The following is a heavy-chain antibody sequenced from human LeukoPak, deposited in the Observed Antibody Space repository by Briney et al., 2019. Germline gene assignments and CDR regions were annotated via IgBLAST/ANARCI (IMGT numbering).Heavy chain of an antibody. V-gene: IGHV4-59*01. D-gene: IGHD4/OR15-4a*01. CDR1: GGSISHYY. CDR2: IYHSGTT. Sequence: PSETLSLTCTVSGGSISHYYWSWIRQPPGKGLEWIGYIYHSGTTNYNPSFKSRVTISVDTSKNQFSLKLNSVTAADTAVYYCAREDPQTKVPEGMDVWGQGTTVTVSS. CDR3: AREDPQTKVPEGMDV. J-gene: IGHJ6*02.